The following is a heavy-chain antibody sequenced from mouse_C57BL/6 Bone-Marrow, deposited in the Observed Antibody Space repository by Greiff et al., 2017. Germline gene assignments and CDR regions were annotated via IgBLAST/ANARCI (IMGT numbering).Heavy chain of an antibody. CDR2: ISIGNGYT. V-gene: IGHV1-58*01. J-gene: IGHJ3*01. CDR3: ARWGNYGAGFAY. CDR1: GYTFTSYG. Sequence: VQLKQSGAELVRPGSSVKMSCKTSGYTFTSYGINWVKQRPGQGLEWIGYISIGNGYTEYNEKFKGKATLTSDTSSSTAYMQLSSLTSEDSAIYFWARWGNYGAGFAYWGQGTLVTVSA. D-gene: IGHD2-1*01.